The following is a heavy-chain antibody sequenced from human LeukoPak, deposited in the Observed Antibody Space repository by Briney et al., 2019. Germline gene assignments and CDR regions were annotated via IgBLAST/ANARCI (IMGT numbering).Heavy chain of an antibody. CDR1: GFTFSSYA. CDR3: ANSIAAARGYYFDY. V-gene: IGHV3-23*01. Sequence: GALRLSCAASGFTFSSYAMSWVRQAPGKGLEWVSTINGGGAYTYYADSVKGRFTISRDNSKNTLYLQMTSLTAEDTAIYYCANSIAAARGYYFDYWGQGTLVTVSS. CDR2: INGGGAYT. J-gene: IGHJ4*02. D-gene: IGHD6-13*01.